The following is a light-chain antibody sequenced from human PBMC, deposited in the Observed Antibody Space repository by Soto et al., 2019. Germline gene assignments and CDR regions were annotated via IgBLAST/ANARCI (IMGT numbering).Light chain of an antibody. J-gene: IGLJ1*01. CDR1: SSDVGGHNY. CDR3: SSYTSGSTLV. CDR2: EVS. V-gene: IGLV2-14*01. Sequence: QSALTQPASVSGSPGQSITISCTGTSSDVGGHNYVSWYQQHPGKAPKLMIYEVSNRPSGVSRRFSGSKSGNTASLTISGLQAEDEADYFCSSYTSGSTLVFGTGTKLTVL.